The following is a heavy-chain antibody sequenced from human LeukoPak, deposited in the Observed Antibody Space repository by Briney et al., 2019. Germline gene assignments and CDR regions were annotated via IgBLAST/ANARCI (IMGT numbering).Heavy chain of an antibody. CDR2: IVGSDDST. J-gene: IGHJ4*02. CDR3: AKARYGDGRGFDY. Sequence: PGGSLRLSCVASGFSFSSYAMNWVRQGAGKGLEWVSGIVGSDDSTYHADSVKGRFTISRDNSKNTLYLQMNSLRAEDTAVYYCAKARYGDGRGFDYWGQGTLVTVSS. D-gene: IGHD4-17*01. CDR1: GFSFSSYA. V-gene: IGHV3-23*01.